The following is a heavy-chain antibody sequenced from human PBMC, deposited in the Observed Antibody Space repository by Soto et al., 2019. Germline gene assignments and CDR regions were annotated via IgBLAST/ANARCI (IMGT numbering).Heavy chain of an antibody. CDR2: IYYSGST. CDR1: GGSISSGGYC. J-gene: IGHJ3*02. Sequence: SETLSLTCTVSGGSISSGGYCWSWIRQHPGKGLEWIGYIYYSGSTYYNPSLKSRVTISVDTSKNQFSLKLSSVTAADTAVYYCAREDYSSSWYNAFDIWGQGTMVTVSS. D-gene: IGHD6-13*01. V-gene: IGHV4-31*03. CDR3: AREDYSSSWYNAFDI.